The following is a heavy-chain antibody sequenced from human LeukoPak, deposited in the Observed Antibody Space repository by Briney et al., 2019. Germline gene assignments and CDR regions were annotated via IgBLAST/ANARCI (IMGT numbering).Heavy chain of an antibody. D-gene: IGHD6-19*01. V-gene: IGHV3-9*01. J-gene: IGHJ6*02. Sequence: GRSLRLSCAASGFTFDDYAMFWVRQAPGKGLEWVSGISWDRRNIGYAASVKGRFTTSRDNGKNSLYPQMNSLRPDDTALYYCARGNRDTSGFYFYYGMDVWGPGSTVTVSS. CDR2: ISWDRRNI. CDR1: GFTFDDYA. CDR3: ARGNRDTSGFYFYYGMDV.